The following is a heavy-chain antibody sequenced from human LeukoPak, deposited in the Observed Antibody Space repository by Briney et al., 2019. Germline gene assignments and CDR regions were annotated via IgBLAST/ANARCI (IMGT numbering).Heavy chain of an antibody. V-gene: IGHV4-59*08. CDR2: IYYSGST. D-gene: IGHD1-26*01. CDR3: ARQGYSDFSSRPFDY. CDR1: GGSISSYY. Sequence: PSETLSLTCTVSGGSISSYYWNWIRQPPGKGLEWIGYIYYSGSTNYNPSLKSRVTISLDTSKNQFSLRLNSVNAADTAVFYCARQGYSDFSSRPFDYWGQGTLVTVSS. J-gene: IGHJ4*02.